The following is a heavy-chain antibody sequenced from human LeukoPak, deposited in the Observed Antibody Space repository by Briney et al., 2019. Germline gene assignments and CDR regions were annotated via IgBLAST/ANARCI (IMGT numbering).Heavy chain of an antibody. V-gene: IGHV1-8*01. J-gene: IGHJ4*02. CDR3: ARGSEYYDSSGYYYVGYFDY. CDR2: MNPNSGNT. D-gene: IGHD3-22*01. Sequence: ASVKVSCKASGYTFTSYDINWVRQATGQGLEWMGWMNPNSGNTGYAKKFQGRVTMTRNTSISTAYMELSSLRSEDTAVYYCARGSEYYDSSGYYYVGYFDYWGQGTLVTVSS. CDR1: GYTFTSYD.